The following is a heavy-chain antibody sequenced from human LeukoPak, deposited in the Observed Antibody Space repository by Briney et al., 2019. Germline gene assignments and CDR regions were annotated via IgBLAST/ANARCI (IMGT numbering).Heavy chain of an antibody. CDR2: ISSSSSHI. J-gene: IGHJ6*03. CDR1: GFTFSSYA. V-gene: IGHV3-21*01. CDR3: ARAMGTSYGFWSGSYTVSYYYYMDV. Sequence: GGSLRLSCAASGFTFSSYAMNWVRQAPGKGLGWVSSISSSSSHIYYADSVKGRFTISRDNAKNSLYLQMSSLRAEDTAVYYCARAMGTSYGFWSGSYTVSYYYYMDVWGKGTTVAVS. D-gene: IGHD3-3*01.